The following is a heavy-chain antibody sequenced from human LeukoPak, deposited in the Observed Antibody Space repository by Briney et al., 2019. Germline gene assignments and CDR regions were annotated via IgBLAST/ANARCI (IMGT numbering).Heavy chain of an antibody. CDR3: AKDQRFGDLDDY. CDR2: ISGTGVTA. V-gene: IGHV3-23*01. D-gene: IGHD3-10*01. Sequence: PGGSLRLSCAASGFTFSTNSMNWVRRAPGKGLEWVSSISGTGVTAYYADSVKGRFAISRDNSKNTLYLQMSSLRAEDTALYYCAKDQRFGDLDDYRGQGTLVTLSS. CDR1: GFTFSTNS. J-gene: IGHJ4*02.